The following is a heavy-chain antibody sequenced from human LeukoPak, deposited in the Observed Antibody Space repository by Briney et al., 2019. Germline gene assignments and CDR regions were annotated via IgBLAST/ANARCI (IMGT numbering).Heavy chain of an antibody. D-gene: IGHD3-10*01. V-gene: IGHV3-30*03. CDR3: ARCVFPGFGELLADYYYGLDV. Sequence: KYYAASVKGRFAISRDNSKNTLYLQMNSLRAEDTAVYYCARCVFPGFGELLADYYYGLDVWGQGTTVTVSS. CDR2: K. J-gene: IGHJ6*02.